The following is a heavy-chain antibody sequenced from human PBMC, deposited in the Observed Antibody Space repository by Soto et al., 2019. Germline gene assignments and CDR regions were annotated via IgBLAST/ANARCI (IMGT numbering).Heavy chain of an antibody. J-gene: IGHJ5*01. CDR2: IYYSGST. CDR3: AADYGIDS. V-gene: IGHV4-39*01. Sequence: PSETLALTCTVSGGSISSSSYYWGWIRQPPGKGLEWIGSIYYSGSTYYNPSLKSRVTISVDTSKNQFSLKLSSVTAADTAVYYCAADYGIDSWGQGTLVTVSS. CDR1: GGSISSSSYY. D-gene: IGHD4-17*01.